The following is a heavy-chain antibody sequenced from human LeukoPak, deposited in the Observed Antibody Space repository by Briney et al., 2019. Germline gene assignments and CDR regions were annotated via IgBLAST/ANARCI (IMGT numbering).Heavy chain of an antibody. D-gene: IGHD2-2*01. Sequence: SETLSLTCAVYGGSFSGYYWSWIRQPPGKGLERIGEINHSGSTNYNPSFKSRVTISVDTSKNRFSLKLSSVTAADTAVYYCARAVGYCSSTSCYHGRFFYPWGQGTLVTVSS. CDR1: GGSFSGYY. CDR3: ARAVGYCSSTSCYHGRFFYP. CDR2: INHSGST. J-gene: IGHJ5*02. V-gene: IGHV4-34*01.